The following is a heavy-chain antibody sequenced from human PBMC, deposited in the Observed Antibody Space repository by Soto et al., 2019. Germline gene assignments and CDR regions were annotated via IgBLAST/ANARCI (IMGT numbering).Heavy chain of an antibody. D-gene: IGHD3-10*01. CDR3: ASDVSSDTTGFRGYDL. CDR1: GGTVSSYA. CDR2: FIPIFVSA. V-gene: IGHV1-69*01. Sequence: QLHLVQSGAEVKKAGSSVKVSCKASGGTVSSYAITWVRQAPGKGLEWMGVFIPIFVSAHYAPKFQGRITITAEESTSTAYMELSGLTSEDTAIYYCASDVSSDTTGFRGYDLWGQGTQVTVSS. J-gene: IGHJ4*02.